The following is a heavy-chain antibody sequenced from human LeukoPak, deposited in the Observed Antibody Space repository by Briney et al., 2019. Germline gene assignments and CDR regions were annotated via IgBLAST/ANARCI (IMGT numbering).Heavy chain of an antibody. D-gene: IGHD4-11*01. V-gene: IGHV4-59*08. CDR2: IYYSGST. CDR3: ARRGTTVTTRAYYFDY. Sequence: SETLSLTCTVSGGSISSYYWSWIRQPPGKGLEWIGYIYYSGSTNYNPSLKSRVTISVDTSKNQFSLKLSSVTAADTAVYYCARRGTTVTTRAYYFDYWGQGTLVTVSS. J-gene: IGHJ4*02. CDR1: GGSISSYY.